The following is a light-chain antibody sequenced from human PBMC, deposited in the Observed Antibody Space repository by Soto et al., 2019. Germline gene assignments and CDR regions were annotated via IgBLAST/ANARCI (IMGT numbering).Light chain of an antibody. V-gene: IGLV2-23*02. J-gene: IGLJ3*02. CDR2: EVT. CDR3: CSYADNNIL. Sequence: QSVLTQPASVSGSPGQSITISCTGTSSDVGNYNLVSWYQHHPDNAPKLMIYEVTRRPSGVSNRFSGSKSGNTASLTLSGLQAEDEADYYCCSYADNNILFGGGTKVTVL. CDR1: SSDVGNYNL.